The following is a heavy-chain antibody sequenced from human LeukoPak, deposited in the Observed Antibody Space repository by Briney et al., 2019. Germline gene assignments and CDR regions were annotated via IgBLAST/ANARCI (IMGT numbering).Heavy chain of an antibody. CDR3: ARQSSSGSY. D-gene: IGHD1-26*01. J-gene: IGHJ4*02. CDR1: GGSISSSSYY. CDR2: IYYSGST. Sequence: PSETLSLTCTVSGGSISSSSYYWGWIRQPPGKGLEWIGSIYYSGSTYYNPSLKSRVTISVDTSKNQFSLKLSSVTAADTAAYYCARQSSSGSYWGQGTLVTVSS. V-gene: IGHV4-39*01.